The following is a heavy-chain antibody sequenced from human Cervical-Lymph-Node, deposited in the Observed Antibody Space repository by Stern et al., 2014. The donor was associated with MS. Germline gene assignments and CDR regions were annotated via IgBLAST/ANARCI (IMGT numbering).Heavy chain of an antibody. V-gene: IGHV4-31*01. CDR3: ARGSSSSVGMDV. J-gene: IGHJ6*02. CDR1: GGSISSGGSY. D-gene: IGHD6-6*01. CDR2: IYYSGST. Sequence: QVQLAESGPGLVKPSQTLSLTCTVSGGSISSGGSYLIWIRQHPGKGLVRLGYIYYSGSTYYNPSLKSLVTISVDTSKNQFSLKLSSVTAADTAVYYCARGSSSSVGMDVWGQGTTVTVSS.